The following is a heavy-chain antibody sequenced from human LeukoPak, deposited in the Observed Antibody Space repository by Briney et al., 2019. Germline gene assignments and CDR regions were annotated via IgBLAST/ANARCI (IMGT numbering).Heavy chain of an antibody. CDR2: INPSGGST. V-gene: IGHV1-46*01. CDR1: GYTFTSYY. Sequence: ASVKVSCKASGYTFTSYYMHWVRQAPGQGLEWMGIINPSGGSTSYAQKFQGRVTMTRDTSTSTVYMELSSLRSEDTAVYYCARDPLRYSSSWYYFDYWGQGILVTVSS. CDR3: ARDPLRYSSSWYYFDY. D-gene: IGHD6-13*01. J-gene: IGHJ4*02.